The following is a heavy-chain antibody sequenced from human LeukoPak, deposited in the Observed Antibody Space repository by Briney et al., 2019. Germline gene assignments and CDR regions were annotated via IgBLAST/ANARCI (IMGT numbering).Heavy chain of an antibody. CDR3: AKGVWSSSWYDAFDI. J-gene: IGHJ3*02. D-gene: IGHD6-13*01. V-gene: IGHV3-23*01. CDR2: ISGSGGST. Sequence: GGSLRLSCAASGFTYSSYAMSWVRQAPGKGLEWVSAISGSGGSTYYADSVKGRFTISRDNSKNTLYLQMNSLRAEDTAVYYCAKGVWSSSWYDAFDIWGQGTMVTVSS. CDR1: GFTYSSYA.